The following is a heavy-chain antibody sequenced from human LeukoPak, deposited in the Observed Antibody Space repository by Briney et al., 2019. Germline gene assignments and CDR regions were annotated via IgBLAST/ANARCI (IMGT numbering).Heavy chain of an antibody. CDR3: ARGNGDYDDDAFDI. J-gene: IGHJ3*02. CDR1: GGSISSYY. D-gene: IGHD4-17*01. CDR2: IYYSGST. V-gene: IGHV4-59*01. Sequence: SETLSLTCTVSGGSISSYYWSWLRQPPGKGLEWIGYIYYSGSTNYNPSLKSRVTISVDTSKNQFSLKLSSVTAADTAVYCCARGNGDYDDDAFDIWGQGTMVTVSS.